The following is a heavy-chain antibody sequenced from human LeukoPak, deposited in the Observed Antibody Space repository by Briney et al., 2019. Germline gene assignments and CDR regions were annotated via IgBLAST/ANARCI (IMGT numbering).Heavy chain of an antibody. J-gene: IGHJ5*02. CDR2: ISSSSSYT. CDR3: ARLLGSTVTTWGVNWFDP. CDR1: GFTFSDYY. D-gene: IGHD4-17*01. V-gene: IGHV3-11*06. Sequence: GGSLRLSCAASGFTFSDYYMSWIRQAPGKGLEWVSYISSSSSYTNYADSVKGRFTISRDNAKNSLYLQMNSLRAEDTAVYYCARLLGSTVTTWGVNWFDPWGQGTLVTVSS.